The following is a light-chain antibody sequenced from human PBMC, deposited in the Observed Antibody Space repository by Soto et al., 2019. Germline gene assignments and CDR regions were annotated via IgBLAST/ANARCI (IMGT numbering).Light chain of an antibody. CDR1: QSIDNY. CDR2: ATS. J-gene: IGKJ1*01. Sequence: DIQMTQSPSSLSASVGDRVTITCRASQSIDNYLNWYQHKPGEAPKLLIYATSTLQSGVPSRFSGSGSGTDFTLTISSLQPDDFATYYCQQYNSYPWTFGQGTKVDIK. V-gene: IGKV1-16*01. CDR3: QQYNSYPWT.